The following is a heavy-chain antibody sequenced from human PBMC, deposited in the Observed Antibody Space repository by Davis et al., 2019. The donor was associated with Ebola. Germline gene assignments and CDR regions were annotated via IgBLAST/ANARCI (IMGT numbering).Heavy chain of an antibody. Sequence: PSETLSLTCAVYGGSFSGYYWSWIRQPPGKGLEWIGEINHSGSTNYNPSLKSRVTISVDTSKNQFSLKLSSVTAADTAVYHCARGSYSSGGLRHNWFDPWGQGTLVTVSS. CDR3: ARGSYSSGGLRHNWFDP. D-gene: IGHD2-15*01. V-gene: IGHV4-34*01. CDR2: INHSGST. CDR1: GGSFSGYY. J-gene: IGHJ5*02.